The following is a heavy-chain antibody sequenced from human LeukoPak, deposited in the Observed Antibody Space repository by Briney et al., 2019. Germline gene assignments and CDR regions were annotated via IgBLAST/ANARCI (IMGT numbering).Heavy chain of an antibody. CDR1: GGSISPYY. D-gene: IGHD6-25*01. V-gene: IGHV4-59*01. CDR3: ARAETLAAIYFDF. Sequence: SETLSLTCSVSGGSISPYYWSWFRQPPGKALEWIGYIFHSEITTYNPSLKSRVTISLDSSKNQFFLRLNSVTAADTAMYYCARAETLAAIYFDFWGQGSLVTVSS. J-gene: IGHJ4*02. CDR2: IFHSEIT.